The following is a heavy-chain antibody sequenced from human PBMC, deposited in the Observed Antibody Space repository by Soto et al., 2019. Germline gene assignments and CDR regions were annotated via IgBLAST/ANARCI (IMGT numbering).Heavy chain of an antibody. V-gene: IGHV4-30-2*01. D-gene: IGHD2-2*01. J-gene: IGHJ4*02. CDR1: GGSISSGGYS. CDR3: ASLLGYCSSTSCSPRDY. CDR2: IYHSGST. Sequence: SETLSLTCAVSGGSISSGGYSWSWIRQPPGKGLEWIGYIYHSGSTYYNPSLKSRVTISVDRSKNQFSLKLSSVTAADTAVYYCASLLGYCSSTSCSPRDYWGQGTLVTVSS.